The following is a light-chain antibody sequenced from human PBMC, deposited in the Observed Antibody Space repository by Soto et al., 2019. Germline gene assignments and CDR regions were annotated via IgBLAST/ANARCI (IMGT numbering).Light chain of an antibody. J-gene: IGKJ1*01. CDR3: QQYNREGT. CDR1: QSISSW. Sequence: DIQMTQSPSTLSASVGDRVTITCRASQSISSWLAWYQQKPGKAPKLLIYDASSLESGVPSRFSGSGSGTEFTLTISSLQPDDFATYYCQQYNREGTFGTGTKVEIK. V-gene: IGKV1-5*01. CDR2: DAS.